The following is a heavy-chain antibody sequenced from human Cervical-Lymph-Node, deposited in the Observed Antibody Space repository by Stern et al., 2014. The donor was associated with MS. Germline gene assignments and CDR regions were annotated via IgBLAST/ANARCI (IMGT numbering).Heavy chain of an antibody. CDR1: GGTISNYI. Sequence: QVQLVQSGAEVKKPGSSVKVSCKASGGTISNYIIGWVRQAPGQGLEWMGGIIPMFGIAIYADKFQDRVTITADESTSTAYMDLSSLRSEDTAVYYCARATSDYIWGTYRFLDSWGQGTLVIVSS. J-gene: IGHJ4*02. CDR3: ARATSDYIWGTYRFLDS. CDR2: IIPMFGIA. D-gene: IGHD3-16*02. V-gene: IGHV1-69*01.